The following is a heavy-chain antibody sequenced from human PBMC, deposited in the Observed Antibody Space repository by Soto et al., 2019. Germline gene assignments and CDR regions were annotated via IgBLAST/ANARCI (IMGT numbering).Heavy chain of an antibody. Sequence: EVQLVESGGGLVKPGGSLRLSCAASAFTFSSYSMTWVRQAPGKGLEWVSSINSSTSYIYYADSVKGRFTISRDNAKNSVYLQMNSLRTEDTAVYYCARDRDMNGMDVWGQGTTVTVSS. CDR1: AFTFSSYS. CDR3: ARDRDMNGMDV. J-gene: IGHJ6*02. D-gene: IGHD2-15*01. CDR2: INSSTSYI. V-gene: IGHV3-21*01.